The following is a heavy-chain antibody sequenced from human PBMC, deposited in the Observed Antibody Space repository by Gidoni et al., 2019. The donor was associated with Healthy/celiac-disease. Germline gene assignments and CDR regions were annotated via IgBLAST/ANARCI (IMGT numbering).Heavy chain of an antibody. CDR1: GGSFSGYY. D-gene: IGHD6-6*01. CDR3: APRSSSTSPNWFDP. J-gene: IGHJ5*02. Sequence: QVQLQQWGAGLLKPSETLSLTCAVYGGSFSGYYWSWIRQPPGKGLEWIGEINHSGSTNYNPSLKSRVTISGDTSKNQFSLKLSSVTAADTAVYYCAPRSSSTSPNWFDPWGQGTLVTVSS. V-gene: IGHV4-34*01. CDR2: INHSGST.